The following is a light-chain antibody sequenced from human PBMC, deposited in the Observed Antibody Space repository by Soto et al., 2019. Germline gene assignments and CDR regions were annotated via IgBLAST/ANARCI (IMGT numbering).Light chain of an antibody. CDR2: AAS. CDR1: QGISYY. CDR3: QKYNSAPRT. J-gene: IGKJ2*01. V-gene: IGKV1-27*01. Sequence: DIQMTQFPSSLSASVGDRVTITCRASQGISYYLAWFQQKPGKVPELLIYAASTLQSGVPSRFSGSGSGKNFTLTISSLQPEDVATYYCQKYNSAPRTFGQGTKLEIK.